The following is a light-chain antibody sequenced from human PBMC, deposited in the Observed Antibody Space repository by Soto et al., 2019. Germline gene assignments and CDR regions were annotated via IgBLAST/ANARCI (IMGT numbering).Light chain of an antibody. CDR2: EVS. V-gene: IGLV2-14*01. CDR1: TSDVGGYNY. Sequence: QSALTQPDSVSGSPGQSITICCTGTTSDVGGYNYVSWYQQHPGKAPKLMIYEVSNRPSGVSNRFSGSKSGNTASLTISGLQAEDDADYYCSSYTSSSTLVFGGGTQLTVL. J-gene: IGLJ2*01. CDR3: SSYTSSSTLV.